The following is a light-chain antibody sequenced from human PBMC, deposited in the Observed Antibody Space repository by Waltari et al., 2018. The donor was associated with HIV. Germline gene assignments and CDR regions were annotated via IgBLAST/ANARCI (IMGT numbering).Light chain of an antibody. CDR1: SSNLGSGFD. Sequence: QPPSVSGAPGHNVTISCTGTSSNLGSGFDVHWYQFLPGIAPKLLIYGDSIRPSGVPDRFSGSKTATTASLAITGLQAEDDGEYVCQSFDTSLRGLRVFGGGTQLTVL. CDR2: GDS. CDR3: QSFDTSLRGLRV. J-gene: IGLJ3*02. V-gene: IGLV1-40*01.